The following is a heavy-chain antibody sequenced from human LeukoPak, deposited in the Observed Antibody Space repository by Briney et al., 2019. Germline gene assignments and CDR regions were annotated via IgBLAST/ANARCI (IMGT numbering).Heavy chain of an antibody. CDR2: ISGSGGST. D-gene: IGHD5-24*01. CDR3: AKAPRRDGYNCLDY. V-gene: IGHV3-23*01. Sequence: GGSLRLSCAASGFTFGSYAMSWVRQAPGRGLEWVSAISGSGGSTYYADSVKGRFTISRDNSKNTLYLQMNSLRAEDTAVYYCAKAPRRDGYNCLDYWGQGTLVTVSS. CDR1: GFTFGSYA. J-gene: IGHJ4*02.